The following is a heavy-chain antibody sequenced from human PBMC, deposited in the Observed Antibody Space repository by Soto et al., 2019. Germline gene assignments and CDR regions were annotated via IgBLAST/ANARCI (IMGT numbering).Heavy chain of an antibody. V-gene: IGHV3-23*01. CDR1: GFTFSSYA. J-gene: IGHJ4*02. CDR3: ARDQPGYSYGYGLRY. D-gene: IGHD5-18*01. CDR2: ISGSGGST. Sequence: GGSLRLSCAASGFTFSSYAMSWVRQAPGKGLEWVSVISGSGGSTYYADSVKGRFTISRDNSKNTLYLQMNSLRAEDTAVYYCARDQPGYSYGYGLRYWGQGTLVTVS.